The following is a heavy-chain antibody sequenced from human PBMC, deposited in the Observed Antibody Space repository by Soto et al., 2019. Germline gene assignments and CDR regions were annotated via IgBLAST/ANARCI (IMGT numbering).Heavy chain of an antibody. Sequence: PGGSLRLSCAASGFTFSSYAMSWVHQAPGKGLEWVSAISGSGGSTYYADSVKGRFTISRDNSKNTLYLQMNSLRAEDTAVYYCAKHRYYDFWSGYYGAVNWYFDLWGRGTLVTVSS. D-gene: IGHD3-3*01. J-gene: IGHJ2*01. V-gene: IGHV3-23*01. CDR1: GFTFSSYA. CDR3: AKHRYYDFWSGYYGAVNWYFDL. CDR2: ISGSGGST.